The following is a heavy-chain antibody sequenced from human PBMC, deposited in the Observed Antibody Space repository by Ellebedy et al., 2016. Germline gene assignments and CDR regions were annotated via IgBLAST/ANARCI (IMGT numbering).Heavy chain of an antibody. V-gene: IGHV3-33*01. CDR1: GFTFSSYG. D-gene: IGHD3-22*01. J-gene: IGHJ4*02. CDR2: IWYDGSNK. CDR3: ARDMIVVVTAH. Sequence: GESLKISCAASGFTFSSYGMHWVRQAPGKGLEWVAVIWYDGSNKYYADSVKGRFTISRDNSKNTLYLQMNSLRAEDTAVYYCARDMIVVVTAHWGQGTLVTVSS.